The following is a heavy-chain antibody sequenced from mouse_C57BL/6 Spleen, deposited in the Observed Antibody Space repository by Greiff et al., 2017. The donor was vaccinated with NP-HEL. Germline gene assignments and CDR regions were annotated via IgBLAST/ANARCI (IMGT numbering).Heavy chain of an antibody. D-gene: IGHD2-4*01. V-gene: IGHV5-6*01. Sequence: EVKVVESGGDLVKPGGSLKLSCAASGFTFSSYGMSWVRQTPDKRLEWVATISSGGSYTYYPDSVKGRFTIARDNAKNTLYLQMSSLKSEDTAMYSCARVDDYEGYYGHWGGGTTPTVFS. CDR1: GFTFSSYG. CDR3: ARVDDYEGYYGH. CDR2: ISSGGSYT. J-gene: IGHJ2*01.